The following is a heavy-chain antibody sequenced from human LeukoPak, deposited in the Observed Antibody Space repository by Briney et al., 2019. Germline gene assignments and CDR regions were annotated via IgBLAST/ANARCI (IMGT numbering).Heavy chain of an antibody. J-gene: IGHJ6*02. CDR1: KFTFNSYA. D-gene: IGHD2-2*01. CDR3: ARDSCSTSCYYYYYGMDV. Sequence: PGGSLRLSCAASKFTFNSYAMHWVRQAPGKGLEWVAVISYDGSGKYYADSVKGRFTISRDNSKNTLYLQMNSLRAEDTAVYYCARDSCSTSCYYYYYGMDVWGQGTTVTVSS. V-gene: IGHV3-30-3*01. CDR2: ISYDGSGK.